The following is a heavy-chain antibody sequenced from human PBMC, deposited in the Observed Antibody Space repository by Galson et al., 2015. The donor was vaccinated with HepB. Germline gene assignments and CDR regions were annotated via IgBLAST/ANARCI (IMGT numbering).Heavy chain of an antibody. CDR3: AKDPSGSYITLLDY. V-gene: IGHV3-30*18. D-gene: IGHD1-26*01. Sequence: SLRLSCAASGFTFSGYGMHWVRQAPGKGLEWVAVISYDGSNKYYADSVKGRFTISRDNSKNTLYLQMNSLRAEDAAVYYCAKDPSGSYITLLDYWGQGTLVTVSS. J-gene: IGHJ4*02. CDR1: GFTFSGYG. CDR2: ISYDGSNK.